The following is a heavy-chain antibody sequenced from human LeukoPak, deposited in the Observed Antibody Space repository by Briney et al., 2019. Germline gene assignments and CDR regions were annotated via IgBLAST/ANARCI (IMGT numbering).Heavy chain of an antibody. Sequence: PGGSLRLSCAASGLTFNNYAMTWVRQAPGKGLEWVSAISDSGDRTYYADSLKGRFTISRDNSRNTLYLQMNSLRVEDTAVYYCAKEAGRISGTTSWFDPWGQGTLVTVSS. V-gene: IGHV3-23*01. J-gene: IGHJ5*02. CDR3: AKEAGRISGTTSWFDP. CDR1: GLTFNNYA. CDR2: ISDSGDRT. D-gene: IGHD1-20*01.